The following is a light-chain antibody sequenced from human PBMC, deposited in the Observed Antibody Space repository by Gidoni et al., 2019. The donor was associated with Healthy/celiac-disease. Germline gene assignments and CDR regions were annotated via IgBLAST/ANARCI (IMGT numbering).Light chain of an antibody. J-gene: IGKJ3*01. CDR1: QGISNY. CDR2: AAS. CDR3: QKYNSAPEV. V-gene: IGKV1-27*01. Sequence: DIQMTQSPSSLSASVGDRVTITCRASQGISNYLAWYQQKPGKVPKLLIYAASTLQSGVPSRFCGSGSGTDFTLTIGGLQPEDVATYYCQKYNSAPEVFGPGTKVDIK.